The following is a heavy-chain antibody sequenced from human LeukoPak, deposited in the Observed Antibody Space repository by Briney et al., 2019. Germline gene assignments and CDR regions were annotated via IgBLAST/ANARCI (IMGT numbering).Heavy chain of an antibody. CDR2: IRYDGSNK. Sequence: GGSLRLSCAASGFTFSSYGMHWVRQAPGKGLEWVAFIRYDGSNKYYADSVKGRFTISRDNSKNTLYLQVNSLRAEDTAVYYCAKDSRYFDWNDAFDIWGQGTMVTVSS. CDR3: AKDSRYFDWNDAFDI. V-gene: IGHV3-30*02. CDR1: GFTFSSYG. J-gene: IGHJ3*02. D-gene: IGHD3-9*01.